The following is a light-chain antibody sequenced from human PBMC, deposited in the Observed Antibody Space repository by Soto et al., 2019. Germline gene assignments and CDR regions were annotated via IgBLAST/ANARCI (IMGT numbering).Light chain of an antibody. V-gene: IGLV2-8*01. CDR3: TSYAGSTNPHFV. CDR2: EVN. CDR1: SSDVRGYNY. J-gene: IGLJ1*01. Sequence: QSVLTQPPSASGSPGQSVTISCTGTSSDVRGYNYVSWYQQHPGKAPKLMIYEVNKRPSGVPDRFSGSKSGNTASPTVSGLQAEDEADYYCTSYAGSTNPHFVFRTGTKVTVL.